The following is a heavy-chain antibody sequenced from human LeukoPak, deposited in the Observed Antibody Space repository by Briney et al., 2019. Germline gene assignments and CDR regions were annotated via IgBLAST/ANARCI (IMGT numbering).Heavy chain of an antibody. J-gene: IGHJ4*02. Sequence: PGGSLRLSCAASGFTFSSYGIHWVRQAPGKGLEWVSSIRSNSTYIYYADSVKGRFTISRDNAKNSLYLQMNSLRVEDTAVYYCASDDCWGQGTLVTVSS. CDR1: GFTFSSYG. CDR2: IRSNSTYI. V-gene: IGHV3-21*01. CDR3: ASDDC.